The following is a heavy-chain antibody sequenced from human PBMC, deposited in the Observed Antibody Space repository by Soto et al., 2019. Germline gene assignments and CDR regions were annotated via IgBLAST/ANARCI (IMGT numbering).Heavy chain of an antibody. CDR2: FFITGST. J-gene: IGHJ4*02. D-gene: IGHD5-12*01. CDR1: TGSSDSFY. V-gene: IGHV4-59*01. CDR3: ARSRDGYNLNPIDQ. Sequence: QVQLQVSGPGLVKPSATLSLSCTVSTGSSDSFYWSWIRQPPGKVLEWIGYFFITGSTNHKPSLKGRVTISLHMSSSQFSLSLTSVTAADTAMYYCARSRDGYNLNPIDQWGQGLLVTVSS.